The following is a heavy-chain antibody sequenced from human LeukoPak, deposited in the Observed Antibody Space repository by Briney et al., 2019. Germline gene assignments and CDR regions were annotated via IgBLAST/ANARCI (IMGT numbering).Heavy chain of an antibody. Sequence: SETLSLTCTVSGDSISSSPYSWGWIRQPPGRGLEWIGTVYYGGSTYHSPSLESRVSMSVDTSKNQFSLKLNSLTAADTAVYFCARLGDDYKNARLIELITKKKPRGWYYFDNWGQGTLVTVSS. CDR1: GDSISSSPYS. V-gene: IGHV4-39*01. CDR3: ARLGDDYKNARLIELITKKKPRGWYYFDN. D-gene: IGHD5-24*01. J-gene: IGHJ4*02. CDR2: VYYGGST.